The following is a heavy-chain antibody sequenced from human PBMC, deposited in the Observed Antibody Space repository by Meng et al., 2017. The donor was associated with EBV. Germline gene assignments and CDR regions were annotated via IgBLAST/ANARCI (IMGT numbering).Heavy chain of an antibody. J-gene: IGHJ4*02. D-gene: IGHD6-6*01. Sequence: QIPSKESVPTLVKPTKTLTLACTFSGFSLSTRGVGVGWIRQPPGKALEWLALIYWDDDKRYSPSLKSRLTITKDTSKNQVVLTMTNMDPVDAATYYCAHIIAARPFDYWGQGTLVTVSS. CDR3: AHIIAARPFDY. CDR2: IYWDDDK. CDR1: GFSLSTRGVG. V-gene: IGHV2-5*02.